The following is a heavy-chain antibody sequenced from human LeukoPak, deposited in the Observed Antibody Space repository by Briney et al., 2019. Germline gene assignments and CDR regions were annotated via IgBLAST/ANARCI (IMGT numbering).Heavy chain of an antibody. CDR3: ARHRGCSGGSCYRYFAY. V-gene: IGHV4-39*01. Sequence: PSETLSLTCTVSGGSISSSNYYWGWIRQPPGKGLEWIGSIYYSGSTYYNPALKSRVTISVDTSKNQFSLKLSSVTAADTAVFYCARHRGCSGGSCYRYFAYWGQGTLVTVSS. D-gene: IGHD2-15*01. CDR1: GGSISSSNYY. CDR2: IYYSGST. J-gene: IGHJ4*02.